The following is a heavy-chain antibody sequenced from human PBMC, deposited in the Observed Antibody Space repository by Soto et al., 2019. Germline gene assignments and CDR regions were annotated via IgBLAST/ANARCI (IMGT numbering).Heavy chain of an antibody. Sequence: GASVKVSCKASGGTFSSYAISWVRQAPGQGLEWMGGIIPIFGTANYAQKFQGRVTITADESTSTTYMELSSLRSEDTAVYYCAKVTSNSCGYYDYYYGMHVCTPGTSVTV. V-gene: IGHV1-69*13. J-gene: IGHJ6*01. CDR3: AKVTSNSCGYYDYYYGMHV. D-gene: IGHD5-18*01. CDR2: IIPIFGTA. CDR1: GGTFSSYA.